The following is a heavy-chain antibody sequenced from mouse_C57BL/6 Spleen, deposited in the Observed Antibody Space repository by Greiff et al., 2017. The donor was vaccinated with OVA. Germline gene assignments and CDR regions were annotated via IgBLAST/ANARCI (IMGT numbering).Heavy chain of an antibody. CDR2: IYPRSGNT. J-gene: IGHJ4*01. D-gene: IGHD1-1*01. CDR1: GYTFTSYG. V-gene: IGHV1-81*01. CDR3: ATYYYGSSYAMDY. Sequence: VQRVESGAELARPGASVKLSCKASGYTFTSYGISWVKQRTGQGLEWIGEIYPRSGNTYYNEKFKGKATLTADKSSSTAYMELRSLTSEDSAVYFCATYYYGSSYAMDYWGQGTSVTVSS.